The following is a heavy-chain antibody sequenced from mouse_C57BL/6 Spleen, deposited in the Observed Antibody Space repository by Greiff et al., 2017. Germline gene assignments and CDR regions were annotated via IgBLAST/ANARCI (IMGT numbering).Heavy chain of an antibody. CDR3: ARRGKLYAMDY. V-gene: IGHV5-16*01. J-gene: IGHJ4*01. Sequence: DVQLVESEGGLVQPGSSMKLSCTASGFTFSDYYMAWVRQVPEKGLEWVANINYDGSSTYYLDSLKSRFIISRDNAKNILYLQMSSLKSEDTATYYCARRGKLYAMDYWGQGTSVTVSS. CDR1: GFTFSDYY. CDR2: INYDGSST.